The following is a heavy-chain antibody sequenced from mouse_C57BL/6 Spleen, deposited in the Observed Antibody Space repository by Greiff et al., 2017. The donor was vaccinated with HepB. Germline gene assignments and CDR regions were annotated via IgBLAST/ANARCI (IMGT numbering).Heavy chain of an antibody. CDR2: ISYDGSN. Sequence: EVKLMESGPGLVKPSQSLSLTCSVTGYSITSGYYWNWIRQFPGNKLEWMGYISYDGSNNYNPSLKNRISITRDTSKNQFFLKLNSVTTEDTATYYCARSYDGYYVDYFDYWGQGTTLTVSS. CDR3: ARSYDGYYVDYFDY. J-gene: IGHJ2*01. D-gene: IGHD2-3*01. V-gene: IGHV3-6*01. CDR1: GYSITSGYY.